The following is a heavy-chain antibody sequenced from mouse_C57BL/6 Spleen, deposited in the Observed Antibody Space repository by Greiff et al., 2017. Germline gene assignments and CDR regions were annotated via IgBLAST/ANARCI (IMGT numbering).Heavy chain of an antibody. D-gene: IGHD2-3*01. CDR3: ARFDGYLWYFDV. Sequence: QVQLKQPGAELVRPGSSVKLSCKASGYTFTSYWMHWVKQRPIQGLEWIGNIDPSDSETHYNQKFKDKATLTVDKSSSTAYMQLSSLTSEDSAVYYCARFDGYLWYFDVWGTGTTVTVSS. CDR1: GYTFTSYW. CDR2: IDPSDSET. J-gene: IGHJ1*03. V-gene: IGHV1-52*01.